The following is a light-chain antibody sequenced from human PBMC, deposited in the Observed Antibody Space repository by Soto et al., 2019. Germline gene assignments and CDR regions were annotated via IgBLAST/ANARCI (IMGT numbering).Light chain of an antibody. CDR1: QSVSSSL. V-gene: IGKV3-20*01. Sequence: EIVVTQSPGTLSLSPGERATLSCRASQSVSSSLLAWYQQKPGQAPRLLIYGVSTRATGIPDRFSGSGFGTDFTLTISSLEAEDFAVYYCQQYEVSPWTFGQGTKVEIK. J-gene: IGKJ1*01. CDR3: QQYEVSPWT. CDR2: GVS.